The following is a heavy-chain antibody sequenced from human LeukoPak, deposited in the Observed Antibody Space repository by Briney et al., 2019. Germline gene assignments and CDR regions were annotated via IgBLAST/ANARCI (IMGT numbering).Heavy chain of an antibody. Sequence: ASETLSLTCTVSGGSISSYYWSWIRQPPGKGLEWIGYIYYSGSTNYNPSLKSRVTISVDTSKNQFSLKPSSVTAADTAVYYCARTQPVGSYYYYYMDVWGKGTTVTVSS. D-gene: IGHD1-14*01. CDR1: GGSISSYY. J-gene: IGHJ6*03. V-gene: IGHV4-59*01. CDR3: ARTQPVGSYYYYYMDV. CDR2: IYYSGST.